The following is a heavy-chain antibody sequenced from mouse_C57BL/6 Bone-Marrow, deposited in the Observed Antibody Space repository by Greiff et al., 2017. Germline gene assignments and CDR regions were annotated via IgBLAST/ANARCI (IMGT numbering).Heavy chain of an antibody. Sequence: EVQRVESGGDLVKPGGSLKLSCAASGFTFSSYGMSWVRQTPDKRLEWVATISSGGSYTYYPDSVKGRFTISRDNAKNTLYLQMSSLKSEDTAMYYCARPFNWDVYFDYWGQGNTLTVSS. J-gene: IGHJ2*01. CDR3: ARPFNWDVYFDY. CDR1: GFTFSSYG. CDR2: ISSGGSYT. V-gene: IGHV5-6*01. D-gene: IGHD4-1*01.